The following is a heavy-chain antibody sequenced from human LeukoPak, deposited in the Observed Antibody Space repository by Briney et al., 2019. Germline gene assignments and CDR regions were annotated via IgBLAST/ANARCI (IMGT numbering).Heavy chain of an antibody. D-gene: IGHD3-22*01. J-gene: IGHJ4*02. V-gene: IGHV3-30*02. CDR2: IRYDGSNK. CDR3: ARTPCGEDSSGYYCRYFDY. CDR1: GFTFSSYG. Sequence: GGSLRLSCAASGFTFSSYGMHWVRQAPGKGLEWVAFIRYDGSNKYYADSVKGRFTISRDNSKNTLYLQMNSLRAEDTAVYYCARTPCGEDSSGYYCRYFDYWGQGTLVTVSS.